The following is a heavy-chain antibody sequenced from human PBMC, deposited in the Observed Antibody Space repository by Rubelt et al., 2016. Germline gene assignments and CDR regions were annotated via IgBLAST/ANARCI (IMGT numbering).Heavy chain of an antibody. Sequence: EVQLVESGGGLVQPGGSLRLSCAASGFTFGNHWMSWIRQAPGKGLEWVSVIYSGGSTYYADSVKGRFTISSDNSKNTLYLQMNSRRAEDTAVYYCAGDIGGSSWYSLGMDVWGQGTTVTVSS. J-gene: IGHJ6*02. CDR2: IYSGGST. V-gene: IGHV3-66*01. CDR1: GFTFGNHW. CDR3: AGDIGGSSWYSLGMDV. D-gene: IGHD6-13*01.